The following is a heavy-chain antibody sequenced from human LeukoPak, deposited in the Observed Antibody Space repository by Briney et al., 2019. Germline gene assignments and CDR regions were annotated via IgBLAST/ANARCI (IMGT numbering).Heavy chain of an antibody. J-gene: IGHJ4*02. D-gene: IGHD1-26*01. CDR2: IYPSDSDT. CDR1: EYGFATYW. V-gene: IGHV5-51*01. Sequence: GESLQISCQGSEYGFATYWIAWLRQMPGKGLEWMGIIYPSDSDTRYSPSFQGQVTISADKSIKTAYLQWSSLKASDTAMYYCARPLQGIVGATGFDYWGQGTLVTVSS. CDR3: ARPLQGIVGATGFDY.